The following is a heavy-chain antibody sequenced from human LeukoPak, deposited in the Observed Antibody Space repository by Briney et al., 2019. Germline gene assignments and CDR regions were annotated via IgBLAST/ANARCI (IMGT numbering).Heavy chain of an antibody. V-gene: IGHV4-34*01. D-gene: IGHD6-13*01. Sequence: SETLSLTCAVYGGSFSGYYWSWIRQPPGKGLEWIGEINHSGSTNYNPSLESRVTISVDTSKNQFSLKLSSVTAADTAVYYCARAGGIAAAVDFDYWGQGTLVTVSS. CDR1: GGSFSGYY. CDR2: INHSGST. CDR3: ARAGGIAAAVDFDY. J-gene: IGHJ4*02.